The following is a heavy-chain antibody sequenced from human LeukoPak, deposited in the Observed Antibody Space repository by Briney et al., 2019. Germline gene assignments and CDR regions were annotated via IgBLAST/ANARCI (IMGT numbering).Heavy chain of an antibody. J-gene: IGHJ5*02. Sequence: ASVKVPCKASGYTFSSHDINWVRQATGQGLEWLGWMNPKSGNTGYAQKFQGRVTMTRSTSISTAYMELSGLRSEDTAVYYCARALGWSHLDPWGQGTVVTVSS. V-gene: IGHV1-8*01. CDR2: MNPKSGNT. CDR3: ARALGWSHLDP. CDR1: GYTFSSHD. D-gene: IGHD2-21*01.